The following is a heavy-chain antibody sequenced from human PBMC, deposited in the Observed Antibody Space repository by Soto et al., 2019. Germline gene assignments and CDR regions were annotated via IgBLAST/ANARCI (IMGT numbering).Heavy chain of an antibody. Sequence: PGGSLRLSCAASGFTFDDYAMHWVRQAPGKGLEWVSGITWNSGSVGYADSVKGRFTISRDNAKNSLYLQMNSLRVGDTALYYCVKDTELLMSWAFDIWGQGTMVTVSS. CDR1: GFTFDDYA. CDR2: ITWNSGSV. V-gene: IGHV3-9*01. CDR3: VKDTELLMSWAFDI. J-gene: IGHJ3*02. D-gene: IGHD1-26*01.